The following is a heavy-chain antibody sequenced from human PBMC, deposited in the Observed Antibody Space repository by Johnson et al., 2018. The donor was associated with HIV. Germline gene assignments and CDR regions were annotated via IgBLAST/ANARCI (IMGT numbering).Heavy chain of an antibody. Sequence: VQLVESGGGVVQPGRSLRLSCAASGFTFSSYWMSWVRQAPGKGLEWVSAISGSGGSTHYADSVKGRFTISRDNSKNTLYLQMNSLRAEDTATYYCTKFVGYCSGGGCNTPGDVWGQGTMVTVSS. D-gene: IGHD2-15*01. CDR2: ISGSGGST. CDR1: GFTFSSYW. CDR3: TKFVGYCSGGGCNTPGDV. J-gene: IGHJ3*01. V-gene: IGHV3-23*04.